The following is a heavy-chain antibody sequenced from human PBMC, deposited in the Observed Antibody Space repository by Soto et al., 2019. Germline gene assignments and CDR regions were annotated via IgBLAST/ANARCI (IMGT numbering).Heavy chain of an antibody. CDR2: ISNYGGPI. CDR1: GFTFSDYC. V-gene: IGHV3-11*01. J-gene: IGHJ6*02. CDR3: ARELDGIDG. Sequence: PGGSLRLSFAASGFTFSDYCMTWIRQAPGKGLEWVSYISNYGGPIYYADSVKGRFTISRDNAKNSLYLQMNSLRAEDTAVYYCARELDGIDGWGQGTTVTVSS.